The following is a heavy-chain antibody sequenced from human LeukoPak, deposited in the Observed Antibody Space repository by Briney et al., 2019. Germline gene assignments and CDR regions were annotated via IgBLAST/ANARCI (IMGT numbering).Heavy chain of an antibody. CDR2: ISWDGGST. D-gene: IGHD2-15*01. V-gene: IGHV3-43*01. J-gene: IGHJ6*03. CDR1: GFTFDDYT. Sequence: GGSLRLSCAASGFTFDDYTMHWVRQAPGKGLEWVSLISWDGGSTYYADSVKGRFTISRDNSKNSLYLQMNSLRTEDTALYYCAKGTATRYYYMDVWGKGTTVTVSS. CDR3: AKGTATRYYYMDV.